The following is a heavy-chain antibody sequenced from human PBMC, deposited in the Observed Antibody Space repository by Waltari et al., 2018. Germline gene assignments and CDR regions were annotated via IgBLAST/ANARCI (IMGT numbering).Heavy chain of an antibody. CDR1: GGSISSSSYY. J-gene: IGHJ3*02. CDR2: IYYSGST. CDR3: ARGLTEDIVVVVAAKNAFDI. Sequence: QLQLQESGPGLVKPSETLSLTCTVSGGSISSSSYYWGWIRQPPGKGLEWIGSIYYSGSTYDNPSLKSRVTISVDTSKNQFSLKLSSVTSADTAVYYCARGLTEDIVVVVAAKNAFDIWGQGTMVTVSS. D-gene: IGHD2-15*01. V-gene: IGHV4-39*07.